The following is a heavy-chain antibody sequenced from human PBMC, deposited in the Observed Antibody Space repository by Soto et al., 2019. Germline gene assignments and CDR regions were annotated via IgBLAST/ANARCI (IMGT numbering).Heavy chain of an antibody. CDR2: ISRDGKNK. D-gene: IGHD3-10*01. CDR3: ARSRNSAVADSFDF. V-gene: IGHV3-30*04. CDR1: GFTFSRYA. Sequence: LRLSCAGSGFTFSRYAIHWVRQAPGKGLEWVAVISRDGKNKYYVDSVKGRFTISRGDSQNTLYLQMNSLRREDTAVYYCARSRNSAVADSFDFWGQGTLVTVSS. J-gene: IGHJ4*02.